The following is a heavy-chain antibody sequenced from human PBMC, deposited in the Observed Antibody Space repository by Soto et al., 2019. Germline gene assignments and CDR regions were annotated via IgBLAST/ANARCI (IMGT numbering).Heavy chain of an antibody. CDR3: ARCMGFDGSGYAFFDS. V-gene: IGHV3-21*01. Sequence: EVQLVESGGGLVKPGGSLRLSCAASGFTFSGHTINWVRQAPGKGLEWVSSVSRSSSYIYYADSVKGRFTVSRDDAEKSQYLQMNSLRAEDTAIHYCARCMGFDGSGYAFFDSWGQGTQVTVSS. J-gene: IGHJ4*02. CDR2: VSRSSSYI. D-gene: IGHD3-10*01. CDR1: GFTFSGHT.